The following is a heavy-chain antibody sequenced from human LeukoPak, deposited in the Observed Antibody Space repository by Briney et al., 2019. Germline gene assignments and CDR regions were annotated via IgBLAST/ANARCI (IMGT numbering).Heavy chain of an antibody. CDR2: IKGKADGETT. J-gene: IGHJ6*02. Sequence: GGSLRLSCVASGFTFSNAWMNWVRQAPGKGLEWVGRIKGKADGETTDYAAPVKGRFTISRDDSKSTLYLQMNSLKIEDTAVYYCTTDEDWNYARKDVWGQGATVIVSS. V-gene: IGHV3-15*07. D-gene: IGHD1-7*01. CDR1: GFTFSNAW. CDR3: TTDEDWNYARKDV.